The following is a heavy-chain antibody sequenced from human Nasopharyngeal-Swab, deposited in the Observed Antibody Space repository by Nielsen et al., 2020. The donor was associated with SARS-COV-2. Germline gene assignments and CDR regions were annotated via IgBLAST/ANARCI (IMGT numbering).Heavy chain of an antibody. V-gene: IGHV3-21*01. J-gene: IGHJ6*02. D-gene: IGHD3-3*01. CDR2: ISGSTTYI. CDR1: GFTFSNYN. CDR3: ARDGLDYDFWSAYFMDV. Sequence: GVLKISCAASGFTFSNYNMNWVRQAPGKGLEWVSSISGSTTYIYYADSVRGRFTISRDNAKNSLHLQMNSLRAEDTAVYYCARDGLDYDFWSAYFMDVWGQGTTVTVS.